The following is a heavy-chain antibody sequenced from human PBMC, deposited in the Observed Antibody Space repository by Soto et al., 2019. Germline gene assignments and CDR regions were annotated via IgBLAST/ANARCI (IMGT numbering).Heavy chain of an antibody. CDR2: MNPNSGNT. Sequence: QVQLVQSGAEVKKPGASVKVSCKASGYTFTSYDINWVRQATGQGLEWMGWMNPNSGNTGYAQKFQGRVTMTMNTSISPAYMELSSLRSEDTAVYYCARGDYDYIWGSYRSENWFDPWGQGTLVTVSS. CDR3: ARGDYDYIWGSYRSENWFDP. V-gene: IGHV1-8*01. CDR1: GYTFTSYD. J-gene: IGHJ5*02. D-gene: IGHD3-16*02.